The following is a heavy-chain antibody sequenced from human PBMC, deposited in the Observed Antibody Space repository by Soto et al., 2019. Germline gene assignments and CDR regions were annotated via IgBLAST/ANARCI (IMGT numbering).Heavy chain of an antibody. CDR3: ARSEATGLDY. D-gene: IGHD1-26*01. V-gene: IGHV4-59*08. CDR1: GGSVSSYY. CDR2: IYYSVST. J-gene: IGHJ4*02. Sequence: TPSPTLAGSGGSVSSYYWGWIRQPPGKGLEWIGYIYYSVSTNYNPSLKSRVTISVDTSKNQFSLKLSSVTAADTAVYYCARSEATGLDYWGQGTLVTVSS.